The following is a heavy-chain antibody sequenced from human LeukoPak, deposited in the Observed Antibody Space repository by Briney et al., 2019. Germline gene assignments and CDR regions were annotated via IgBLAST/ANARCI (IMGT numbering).Heavy chain of an antibody. Sequence: SETLSLTCTVSGYSISSGYYWGWIRQPPGKGLEWIGSIYHSGSTYYNPSLKSRVTISVDTSKNQFSLKLSSVTAADTAVYYCARGPRLQYGWDYYYYYMDVWGKGTTVTVSS. J-gene: IGHJ6*03. D-gene: IGHD4-11*01. CDR3: ARGPRLQYGWDYYYYYMDV. CDR2: IYHSGST. CDR1: GYSISSGYY. V-gene: IGHV4-38-2*02.